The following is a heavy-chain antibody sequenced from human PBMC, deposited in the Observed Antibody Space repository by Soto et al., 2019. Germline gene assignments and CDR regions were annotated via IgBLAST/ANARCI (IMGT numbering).Heavy chain of an antibody. V-gene: IGHV3-23*01. Sequence: GGSLRLSCAASGFSFSTYPMSWVRQAPGKGLEWVSAISGDGDNTYYADSVKGRFTISRDNSKNTLFLQMNSLRAEDTAIYYCAKFLRYSFVDYWGQGTLVTVSS. D-gene: IGHD5-18*01. CDR2: ISGDGDNT. J-gene: IGHJ4*02. CDR3: AKFLRYSFVDY. CDR1: GFSFSTYP.